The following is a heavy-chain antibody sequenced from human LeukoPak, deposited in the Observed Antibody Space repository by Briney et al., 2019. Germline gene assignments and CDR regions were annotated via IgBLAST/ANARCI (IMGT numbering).Heavy chain of an antibody. V-gene: IGHV1-69*05. CDR2: IIPIFGTA. Sequence: SVKVSCKASGGTFSSYAISWVRQAPGQGLEWMGGIIPIFGTANYAQKFQGRVTITTDESTSTAYMELSSLRSEDTAVYYCAGGGYYDILTGYSYYFDYWGQGTLVTVSS. J-gene: IGHJ4*02. CDR3: AGGGYYDILTGYSYYFDY. CDR1: GGTFSSYA. D-gene: IGHD3-9*01.